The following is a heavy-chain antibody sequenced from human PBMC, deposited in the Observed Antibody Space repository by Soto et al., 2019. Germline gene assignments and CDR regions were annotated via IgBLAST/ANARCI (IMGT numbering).Heavy chain of an antibody. CDR3: ARVLLAAAGPLGY. CDR2: TYYRSKWYN. Sequence: SRTLSLTCAISGDSVSSDSAACNWSRQSPSRGLEWLGRTYYRSKWYNDYAVSVKRRITINPDTSKNQFSLQLNSVTPEDTAVYYCARVLLAAAGPLGYWGQGTLVTVSS. J-gene: IGHJ4*02. V-gene: IGHV6-1*01. D-gene: IGHD6-13*01. CDR1: GDSVSSDSAA.